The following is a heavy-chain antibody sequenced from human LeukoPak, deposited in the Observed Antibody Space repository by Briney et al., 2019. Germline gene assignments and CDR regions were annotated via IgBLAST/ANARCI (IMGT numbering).Heavy chain of an antibody. V-gene: IGHV4-61*01. Sequence: SETLSLTCTVSGGSVSSGSYYWSWIRQPPGKGLEWIGYIYYTGSTNYNPSLKSRVTISVDTSKNQISLRLSSMTAADTAVYYCARVSLTNDFWSGYRDSYYYNLDVWGQGTAVTVSS. D-gene: IGHD3-3*01. CDR1: GGSVSSGSYY. J-gene: IGHJ6*02. CDR3: ARVSLTNDFWSGYRDSYYYNLDV. CDR2: IYYTGST.